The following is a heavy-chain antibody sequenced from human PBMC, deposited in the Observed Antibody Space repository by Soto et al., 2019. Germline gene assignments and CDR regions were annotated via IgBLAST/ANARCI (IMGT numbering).Heavy chain of an antibody. CDR3: ARWDSSGWYGWFDP. D-gene: IGHD6-19*01. V-gene: IGHV3-21*01. J-gene: IGHJ5*02. CDR2: ISSSSSYI. CDR1: GFTFSSYS. Sequence: GVSLRLSCAASGFTFSSYSMNWVRQAPGKGLEWVSSISSSSSYIYYADSVKGRFTISRDNAKNSLYLQMNSLRAEDTAVYYCARWDSSGWYGWFDPWGQGTLVTVSS.